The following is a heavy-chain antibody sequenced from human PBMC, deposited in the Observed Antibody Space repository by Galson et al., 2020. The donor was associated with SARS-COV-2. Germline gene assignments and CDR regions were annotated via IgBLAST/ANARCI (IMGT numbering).Heavy chain of an antibody. J-gene: IGHJ2*01. CDR2: IYYSGTT. D-gene: IGHD4-17*01. Sequence: SQTLSLTCTVSGGSISTTSYFWGWIRQPPGKGLEWIGTIYYSGTTYYNPSLRSRVTISVDTSRNQFSLKLNSVTAADTAVYYWARRGCTVTTQHFDLWGRGTLVTVSS. V-gene: IGHV4-39*01. CDR3: ARRGCTVTTQHFDL. CDR1: GGSISTTSYF.